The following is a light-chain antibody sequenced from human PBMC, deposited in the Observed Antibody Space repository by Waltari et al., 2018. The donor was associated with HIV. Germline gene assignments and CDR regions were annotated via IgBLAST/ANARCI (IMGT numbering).Light chain of an antibody. CDR3: AAWDDSLSGLVV. CDR2: GNN. Sequence: QSVLTQPPSASGTPGPRVTISCSGSSSNIGSNTVNWYQHLPATAPRLLSYGNNQRASWVPDRVSGAKSGASAALAISWLQSEDEADYYCAAWDDSLSGLVVFGGVTKLTVL. CDR1: SSNIGSNT. J-gene: IGLJ2*01. V-gene: IGLV1-44*01.